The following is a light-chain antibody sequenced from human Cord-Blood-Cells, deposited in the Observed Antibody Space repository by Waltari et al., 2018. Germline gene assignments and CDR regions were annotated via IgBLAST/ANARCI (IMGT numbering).Light chain of an antibody. V-gene: IGKV1-5*01. CDR2: DAS. CDR1: QSISSW. Sequence: DIQMTQSPSTLSASVGDRVTITCRVSQSISSWLAWYQQKPGKAPKLLIYDASSLESGVPSRFSGSGSGTEFTLTISSLQPDDFATYYCQQYNGYSTFGQGTKLEIK. J-gene: IGKJ2*01. CDR3: QQYNGYST.